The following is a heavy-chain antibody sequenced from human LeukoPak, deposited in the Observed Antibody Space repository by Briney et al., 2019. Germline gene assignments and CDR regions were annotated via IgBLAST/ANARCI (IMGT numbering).Heavy chain of an antibody. CDR3: ARAPQLGYCSSTSCS. CDR1: GFTFSSYG. CDR2: IRYDGSNK. D-gene: IGHD2-2*01. Sequence: PGGSLRLSCAASGFTFSSYGMHWVRQAPGKGLEWVAFIRYDGSNKYYADSVKGRFTISRDNSKNTLYLQMNSLRAEDTAVYYCARAPQLGYCSSTSCSWGQGTLVTVSS. V-gene: IGHV3-30*02. J-gene: IGHJ5*02.